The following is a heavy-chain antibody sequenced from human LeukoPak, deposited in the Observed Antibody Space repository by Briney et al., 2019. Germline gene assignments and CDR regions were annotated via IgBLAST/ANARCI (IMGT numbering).Heavy chain of an antibody. V-gene: IGHV3-30*02. Sequence: PGGSLRLSCTTPGPTLSHHGMHWVRQAPGRGLEWVAFIWYDGRNKNYADYVKGRFTLSRDNSKNMVYLQMNSLRVEDTAVYHCVTGSSGTNLLVYFDSWGQGTLVTVSS. CDR2: IWYDGRNK. D-gene: IGHD1-7*01. CDR1: GPTLSHHG. CDR3: VTGSSGTNLLVYFDS. J-gene: IGHJ4*02.